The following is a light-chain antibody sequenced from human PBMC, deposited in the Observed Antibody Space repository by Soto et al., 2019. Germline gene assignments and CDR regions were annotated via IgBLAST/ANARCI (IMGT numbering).Light chain of an antibody. CDR1: HSVNSH. J-gene: IGKJ5*01. V-gene: IGKV3-15*01. Sequence: MTQSPATLSVSPGERVTLSCRTSHSVNSHVAWYQQKPGQAPRLLIYGASTRATGIPARFSGSGSGSEFTLTISSLQSEDFAVYFCQQYNKWPITSGQGTRLEIK. CDR3: QQYNKWPIT. CDR2: GAS.